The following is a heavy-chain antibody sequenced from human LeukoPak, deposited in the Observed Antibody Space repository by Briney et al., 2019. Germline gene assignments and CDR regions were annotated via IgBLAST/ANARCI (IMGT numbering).Heavy chain of an antibody. D-gene: IGHD6-19*01. CDR2: ISSSSSYI. CDR1: GFTFSSQT. V-gene: IGHV3-21*01. CDR3: AKEMAVAGRDY. Sequence: GGSLRLSCAASGFTFSSQTMNWVRQAPGKGLEWVSSISSSSSYIYYADSVKGRFTISRDNAKNSLFLQMNSLRAEDTAVYYCAKEMAVAGRDYWGQGTLVTVSS. J-gene: IGHJ4*02.